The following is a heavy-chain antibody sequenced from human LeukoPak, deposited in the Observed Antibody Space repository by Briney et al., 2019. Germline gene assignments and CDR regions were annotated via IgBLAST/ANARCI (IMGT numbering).Heavy chain of an antibody. CDR3: ARLRSGYDSARWFDP. CDR1: GGSISSGGYS. D-gene: IGHD5-12*01. CDR2: IYHSGST. Sequence: PSQTLSLTCAVSGGSISSGGYSWRWIRQPPGKGLEWIGYIYHSGSTYYNPSLKSRVTISVDRSKNQFSLKLSSVTAADTAVYYCARLRSGYDSARWFDPWGQGTLVTVSS. V-gene: IGHV4-30-2*01. J-gene: IGHJ5*02.